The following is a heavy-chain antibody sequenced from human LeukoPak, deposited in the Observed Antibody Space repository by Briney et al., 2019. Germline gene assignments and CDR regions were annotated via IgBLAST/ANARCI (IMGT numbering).Heavy chain of an antibody. J-gene: IGHJ5*02. CDR3: TTPGIAAASPNWFDP. CDR1: GFTFSGSA. Sequence: PGGSLKLSCAASGFTFSGSAMHWVRQASGKELEWVGRIRSKANSYATAYAASVKGRFTISRDDSKNTAYLQMNSLKTEDTAVYYCTTPGIAAASPNWFDPWGQGTLVTVSS. V-gene: IGHV3-73*01. CDR2: IRSKANSYAT. D-gene: IGHD6-13*01.